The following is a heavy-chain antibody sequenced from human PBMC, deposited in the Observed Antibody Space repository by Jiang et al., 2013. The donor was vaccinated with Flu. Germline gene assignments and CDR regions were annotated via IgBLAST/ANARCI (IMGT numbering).Heavy chain of an antibody. V-gene: IGHV3-73*02. D-gene: IGHD5-18*01. CDR1: GFTFSGSA. Sequence: VQLVESGGGLVQPGGSLKLSCAASGFTFSGSAMHWVRQASGKGLEWVGRIRSKANSYATAYGESVKGRFTISRDDSKNTAYLQMNSLKTEDTAVYYCTRDGTYSKLLDYWAREPWSPSPQ. CDR3: TRDGTYSKLLDY. CDR2: IRSKANSYAT. J-gene: IGHJ4*02.